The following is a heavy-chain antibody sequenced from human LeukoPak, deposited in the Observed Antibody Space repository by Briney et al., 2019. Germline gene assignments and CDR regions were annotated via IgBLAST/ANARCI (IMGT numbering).Heavy chain of an antibody. CDR3: AKGGSYYGIYFDY. D-gene: IGHD1-26*01. J-gene: IGHJ4*02. V-gene: IGHV4-59*01. Sequence: SETLSLTCTVSGGSISSYYWSWIRQPPGKGLEWIGYIYYSGSTNYNPSLKSRVTISVGTSKNQFSLKLSSVTAADTAVYYCAKGGSYYGIYFDYWGQGTLVTVSS. CDR2: IYYSGST. CDR1: GGSISSYY.